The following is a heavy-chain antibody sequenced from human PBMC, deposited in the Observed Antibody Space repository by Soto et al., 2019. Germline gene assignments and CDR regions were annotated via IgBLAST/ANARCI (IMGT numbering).Heavy chain of an antibody. V-gene: IGHV4-31*03. Sequence: SETLSLTCTVSGGSISSGGYYWSWIRQHPGKGLEWIGYIYYSGSTYYNPSLKSRVTISVDTSKNQFSLKLSSVTAADTAVYYCARVGGDYDFWSCLRPNYYYMDVWGKGTTVTVSS. CDR3: ARVGGDYDFWSCLRPNYYYMDV. J-gene: IGHJ6*03. D-gene: IGHD3-3*01. CDR2: IYYSGST. CDR1: GGSISSGGYY.